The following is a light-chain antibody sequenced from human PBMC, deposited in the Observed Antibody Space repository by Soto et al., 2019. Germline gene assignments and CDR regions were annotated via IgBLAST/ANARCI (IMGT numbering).Light chain of an antibody. CDR3: QQRSSAIT. Sequence: EIVLTQSPATLSLSTGERATLSCRASQSVSSHLAWFQQRPGQAPRLLIYDASNRATGIPARFSGRGSGTDFTLTISSLEPEDFAVYYCQQRSSAITFGQGTRLEIK. CDR2: DAS. V-gene: IGKV3-11*01. J-gene: IGKJ5*01. CDR1: QSVSSH.